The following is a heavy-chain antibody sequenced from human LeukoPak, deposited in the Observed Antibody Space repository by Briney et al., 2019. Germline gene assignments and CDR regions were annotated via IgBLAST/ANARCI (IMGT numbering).Heavy chain of an antibody. CDR2: ISGSGGST. Sequence: PGGSLRLSCAASGFTFSSYAMSWVRQAPGKGLEWVSAISGSGGSTDYADSVKGRFTSSRDNSKNTLYLQMNSLRAEDTAVYYCAKRPLEMATIFWFDPWGQGTLVTVSS. J-gene: IGHJ5*02. CDR3: AKRPLEMATIFWFDP. CDR1: GFTFSSYA. V-gene: IGHV3-23*01. D-gene: IGHD5-24*01.